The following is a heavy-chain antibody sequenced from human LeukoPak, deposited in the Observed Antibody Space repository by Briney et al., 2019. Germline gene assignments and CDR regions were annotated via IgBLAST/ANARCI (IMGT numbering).Heavy chain of an antibody. CDR1: GGSISSYY. V-gene: IGHV4-4*09. D-gene: IGHD5-18*01. J-gene: IGHJ6*03. CDR3: ARRIQLWLHGGFHYYYMDV. CDR2: IYTSGST. Sequence: SETLSLTCTVSGGSISSYYWSWIRQPPGKGLEWIGYIYTSGSTNYNPSLKSRVTISVDTSKNQFSLKLSSVTAADTAVYYCARRIQLWLHGGFHYYYMDVWGKGTTATVSS.